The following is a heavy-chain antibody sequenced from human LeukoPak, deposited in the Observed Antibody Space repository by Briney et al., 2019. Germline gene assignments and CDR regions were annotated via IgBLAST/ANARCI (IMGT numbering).Heavy chain of an antibody. J-gene: IGHJ5*02. V-gene: IGHV1-24*01. CDR3: ARAPPLSITFGGVIVGFDP. CDR1: GYTLTELS. Sequence: ASVKVSCKVSGYTLTELSMHWVRQAPGKGLEWMGGFDPEDGETIYAQKFQGRVTMTEDTSTDTAYMELRSLRSDDTAVYYCARAPPLSITFGGVIVGFDPWGQGTLVTVSS. D-gene: IGHD3-16*02. CDR2: FDPEDGET.